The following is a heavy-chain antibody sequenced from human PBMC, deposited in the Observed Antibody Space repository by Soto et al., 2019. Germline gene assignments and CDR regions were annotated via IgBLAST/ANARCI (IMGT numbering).Heavy chain of an antibody. CDR2: MSPSRGDT. Sequence: QVQLVQSGAEVKKPGASVKVSCKASGYTFTSYDINWVRQATGQGLEWVGWMSPSRGDTGYAQKCQARLTMPWDTSISTAYMELNSLSSEDTAVYYCARDYGGKSGWFDPWGQGTLVTVSS. V-gene: IGHV1-8*01. D-gene: IGHD4-17*01. CDR3: ARDYGGKSGWFDP. J-gene: IGHJ5*02. CDR1: GYTFTSYD.